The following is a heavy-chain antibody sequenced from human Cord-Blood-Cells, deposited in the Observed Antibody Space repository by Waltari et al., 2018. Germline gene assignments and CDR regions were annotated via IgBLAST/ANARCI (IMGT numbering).Heavy chain of an antibody. CDR2: IYYSGST. J-gene: IGHJ4*02. Sequence: QLQLQESGPGLVKPSETLSLTCTVSGGSISSSSYYWGWIRQPPGKGLEWIGSIYYSGSTYYNPTLKIRVTISVDTSKNQFSLKLSSVTAADTAVYYCARHTGQYNWNYEFDYWGQGTLVTVSS. CDR3: ARHTGQYNWNYEFDY. D-gene: IGHD1-7*01. V-gene: IGHV4-39*01. CDR1: GGSISSSSYY.